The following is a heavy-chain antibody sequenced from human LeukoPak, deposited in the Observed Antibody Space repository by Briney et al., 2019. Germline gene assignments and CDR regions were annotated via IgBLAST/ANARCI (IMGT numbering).Heavy chain of an antibody. D-gene: IGHD5-12*01. J-gene: IGHJ4*02. CDR1: GGFLSSYY. Sequence: SETLSLTCTFSGGFLSSYYWSWIRQPAGKGLEWIGRIHTSGSTTYNPPLKSRVSMSIDTSKNQFSLKLSSVSTADPAVYYCARGGSGYEKDWGQGSLVTVSS. CDR3: ARGGSGYEKD. V-gene: IGHV4-4*07. CDR2: IHTSGST.